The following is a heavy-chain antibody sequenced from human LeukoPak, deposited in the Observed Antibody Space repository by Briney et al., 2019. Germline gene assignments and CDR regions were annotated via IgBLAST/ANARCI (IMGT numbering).Heavy chain of an antibody. Sequence: GGSLRLSCAASGFTFSSYGMHWVRQAPGKGLEWVAVIWYDGSNKYYADSVKGRFTISRDNSKNTLYLQMNSLRAADTAVYYCARGRGAFDIWGQGTMVTVSS. CDR2: IWYDGSNK. V-gene: IGHV3-33*01. J-gene: IGHJ3*02. D-gene: IGHD3-10*01. CDR1: GFTFSSYG. CDR3: ARGRGAFDI.